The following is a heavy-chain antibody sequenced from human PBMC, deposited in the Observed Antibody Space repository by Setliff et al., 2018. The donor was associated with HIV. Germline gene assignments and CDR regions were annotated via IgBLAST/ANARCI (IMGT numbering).Heavy chain of an antibody. CDR1: EYTFTIYY. D-gene: IGHD3-10*01. Sequence: GASVKVSCKASEYTFTIYYIHWVRQAPGQGLEWMGWINPNSGGTNYAQKFQGRVTMTRDTSISTAYMELSRLRSDDTAVYYCARDWAEDYYGSGSFQYWGQGTLVTVSS. CDR2: INPNSGGT. CDR3: ARDWAEDYYGSGSFQY. V-gene: IGHV1-2*02. J-gene: IGHJ1*01.